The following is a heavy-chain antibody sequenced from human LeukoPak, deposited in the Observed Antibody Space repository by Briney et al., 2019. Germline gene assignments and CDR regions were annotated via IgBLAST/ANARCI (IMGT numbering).Heavy chain of an antibody. V-gene: IGHV4-4*07. CDR2: IYTSGST. CDR3: ARVAAAGTIDWFDP. J-gene: IGHJ5*02. D-gene: IGHD6-13*01. CDR1: GGSISSYY. Sequence: SETLSLTCTVSGGSISSYYWSWIRQPAGKGLERIGRIYTSGSTNYNPSLKSRVTMSVDTSKNQFSLKLSSVTAADTAVYYCARVAAAGTIDWFDPWAREPWSPSPQ.